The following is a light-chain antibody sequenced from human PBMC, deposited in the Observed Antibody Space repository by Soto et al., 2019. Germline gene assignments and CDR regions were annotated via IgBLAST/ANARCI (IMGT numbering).Light chain of an antibody. CDR2: VNSDGSH. J-gene: IGLJ2*01. CDR3: QTWGTGVV. Sequence: QLVLTQSPSASASLGASVKLTCTLSRGRSSYTIAWHQQQAEKGPRYLMKVNSDGSHSKGDGIPDRFSGSSSGAERYLTISSLQSEDEADYYCQTWGTGVVFGGGTKLTVL. V-gene: IGLV4-69*01. CDR1: RGRSSYT.